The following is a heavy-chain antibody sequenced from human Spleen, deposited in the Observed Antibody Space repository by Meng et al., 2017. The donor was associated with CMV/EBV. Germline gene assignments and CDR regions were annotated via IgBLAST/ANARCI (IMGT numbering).Heavy chain of an antibody. V-gene: IGHV4-34*01. CDR2: IYYSGST. D-gene: IGHD1-26*01. J-gene: IGHJ4*02. CDR1: GGSFSGYY. CDR3: ARVLVGAGDY. Sequence: SETLSLTCAVYGGSFSGYYWSWIRQPPGKGLQWIGSIYYSGSTYYNPSLKSRVTISVDTSKNQFSLKLSSVTAADTAVYYCARVLVGAGDYWGQGTLVTVSS.